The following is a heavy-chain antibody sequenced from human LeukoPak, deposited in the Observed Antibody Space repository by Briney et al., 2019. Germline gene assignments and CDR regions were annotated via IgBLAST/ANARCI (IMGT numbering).Heavy chain of an antibody. CDR3: AREPNDHPVTYYYDSSGYYRGAFDI. J-gene: IGHJ3*02. Sequence: SETLSLTCTVSGGSISSSSYYWGWIRQPPGKGLEWIGSIYYSGSTYYNPSLKSRVTISVDTSKNQFSLKLSAVTAADTAVYYCAREPNDHPVTYYYDSSGYYRGAFDIWGQGTMVTVSS. CDR1: GGSISSSSYY. D-gene: IGHD3-22*01. V-gene: IGHV4-39*07. CDR2: IYYSGST.